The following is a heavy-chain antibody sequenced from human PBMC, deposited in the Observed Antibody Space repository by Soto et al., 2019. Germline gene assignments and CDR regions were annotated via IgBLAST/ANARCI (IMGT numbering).Heavy chain of an antibody. CDR2: ISGSGGST. Sequence: GGSMRLSCAASGYTLYSYAMSWVRQAPGKGLEWVSAISGSGGSTYYADSVKGRFTISRDNSKNTLYLQMNSLRAEDTAVYYCAKGIRYFDWLIDYWGQGTLVTVSS. V-gene: IGHV3-23*01. CDR1: GYTLYSYA. D-gene: IGHD3-9*01. CDR3: AKGIRYFDWLIDY. J-gene: IGHJ4*02.